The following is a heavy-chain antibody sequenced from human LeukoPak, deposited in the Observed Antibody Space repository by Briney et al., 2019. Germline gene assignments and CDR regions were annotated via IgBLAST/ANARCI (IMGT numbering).Heavy chain of an antibody. CDR2: IYNSGST. CDR1: GRSISSSSYY. V-gene: IGHV4-39*02. CDR3: ARDTGTVVDY. D-gene: IGHD4-23*01. J-gene: IGHJ4*02. Sequence: PSETMSLTCTVSGRSISSSSYYWGWIRQPPEKGLEWIGSIYNSGSTYYNPSLRSRVTIAVDTSKNQLSLKLSSVTAADTAVYYCARDTGTVVDYWGQGTLVTVSS.